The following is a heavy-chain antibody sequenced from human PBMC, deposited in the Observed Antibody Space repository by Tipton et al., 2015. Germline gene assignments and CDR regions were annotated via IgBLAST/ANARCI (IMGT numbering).Heavy chain of an antibody. J-gene: IGHJ1*01. CDR3: ARASIIQGYYHDSIRYYLFNS. V-gene: IGHV4-59*01. CDR1: SDSISKYY. D-gene: IGHD3-22*01. CDR2: IQYSGST. Sequence: TLSLTCSVSSDSISKYYWSWIRQPPGKELEWIGYIQYSGSTNYNPSLKSRVTISVDTSKTQFSLKMSSVTASDTAVYYCARASIIQGYYHDSIRYYLFNSWGQGTLVTVSS.